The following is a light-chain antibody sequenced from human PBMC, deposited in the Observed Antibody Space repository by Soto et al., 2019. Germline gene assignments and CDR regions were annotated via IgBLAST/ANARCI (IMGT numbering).Light chain of an antibody. CDR2: DAS. J-gene: IGKJ1*01. Sequence: EIVLTQSPATLSLSPGERATLSCRASQSVSSYLVWYQQKPGQAPRLLIYDASNRATGIPARFSGSGSGTDFTLTISRLEPEDFAVYYCQQYGSSGTFGQGTKVDIK. CDR3: QQYGSSGT. V-gene: IGKV3-11*01. CDR1: QSVSSY.